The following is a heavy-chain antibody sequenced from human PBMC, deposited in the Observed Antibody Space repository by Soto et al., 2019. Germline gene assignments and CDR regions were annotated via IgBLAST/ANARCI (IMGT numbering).Heavy chain of an antibody. V-gene: IGHV1-69*12. J-gene: IGHJ4*02. CDR3: ARDRQEYSSGWTLFDY. D-gene: IGHD6-19*01. Sequence: QVQLVQSGAEVKKPGSSVKVSCKASGGTFSSYAISWVRQAPGQGLEWMGGIIPIFGTANYAQKFQGRVTITADESTSTDYMELSSLRSEDTAVYYCARDRQEYSSGWTLFDYWGQGTLVTVSS. CDR1: GGTFSSYA. CDR2: IIPIFGTA.